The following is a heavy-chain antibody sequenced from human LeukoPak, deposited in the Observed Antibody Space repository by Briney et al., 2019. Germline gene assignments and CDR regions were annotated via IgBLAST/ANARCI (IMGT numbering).Heavy chain of an antibody. Sequence: GGSLRLSCAASGFTFSSYAMSWVRQAPGKGLEWVSAISGSGGSTYYADSVKGRFTISRDNSKNTLCLQMNSLRAEDTAVYYCAKDLLHVDKNYFDYWGQGTLVTVSS. J-gene: IGHJ4*02. CDR2: ISGSGGST. V-gene: IGHV3-23*01. D-gene: IGHD3/OR15-3a*01. CDR3: AKDLLHVDKNYFDY. CDR1: GFTFSSYA.